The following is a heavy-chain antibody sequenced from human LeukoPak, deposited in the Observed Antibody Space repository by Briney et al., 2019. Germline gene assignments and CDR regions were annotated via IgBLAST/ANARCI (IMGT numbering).Heavy chain of an antibody. J-gene: IGHJ6*03. V-gene: IGHV3-30*02. CDR1: GFTLSNYW. CDR3: AKDYYGSGSYSVGYMDV. D-gene: IGHD3-10*01. Sequence: PGGSLRLSCSASGFTLSNYWIHWVRQAPGKGLEWVAFTRYDGSNKYYADSVKGRFTISRDNSKNTLYLQMNSLRAEDTAVYYCAKDYYGSGSYSVGYMDVWGKGTTVTISS. CDR2: TRYDGSNK.